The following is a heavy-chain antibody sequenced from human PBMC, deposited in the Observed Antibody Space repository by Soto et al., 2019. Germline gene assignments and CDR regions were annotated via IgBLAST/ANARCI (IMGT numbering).Heavy chain of an antibody. V-gene: IGHV3-30*18. D-gene: IGHD3-3*01. CDR2: ISYDGSNK. CDR1: GFTFSSYG. J-gene: IGHJ4*02. CDR3: AKIEGTYYDFWSGWGRLDY. Sequence: LRLSCAASGFTFSSYGMHWVRQAPGKGLEWVAVISYDGSNKYYADSVKGRFTISRDNSKNTLYLQMNSLRAEDTAVYYCAKIEGTYYDFWSGWGRLDYWGQGTLVTVSS.